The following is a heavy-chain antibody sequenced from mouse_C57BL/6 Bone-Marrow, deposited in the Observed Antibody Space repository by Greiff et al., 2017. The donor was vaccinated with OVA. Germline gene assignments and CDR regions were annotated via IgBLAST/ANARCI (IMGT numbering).Heavy chain of an antibody. CDR1: GYTFTGYG. CDR2: IYPRSGNT. D-gene: IGHD1-1*01. Sequence: QVQLQQSGAELARPGASVKLSCKASGYTFTGYGISWVKQRTGQGLEWIGEIYPRSGNTYYNEKFKGKATLTADKSSITAYLQLRSLTSEDSAVYFCARNYGSRGDYWGQGTTLTVSS. V-gene: IGHV1-81*01. CDR3: ARNYGSRGDY. J-gene: IGHJ2*01.